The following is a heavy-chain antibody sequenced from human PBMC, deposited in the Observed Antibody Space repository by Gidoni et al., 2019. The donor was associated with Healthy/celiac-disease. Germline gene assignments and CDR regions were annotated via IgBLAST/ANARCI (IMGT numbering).Heavy chain of an antibody. Sequence: EVQLVESGGGLVQPGGSLRLSCAASGFTFSSYSMNWVRQAPGKGLEWVSYISSSSSTIYYADSVKGRFTISRDNAKNSLYLQMNSLRAEDTAVYYCAREGGYDHPPGMDVWGQGTTVTVSS. D-gene: IGHD5-12*01. CDR1: GFTFSSYS. V-gene: IGHV3-48*01. CDR2: ISSSSSTI. J-gene: IGHJ6*02. CDR3: AREGGYDHPPGMDV.